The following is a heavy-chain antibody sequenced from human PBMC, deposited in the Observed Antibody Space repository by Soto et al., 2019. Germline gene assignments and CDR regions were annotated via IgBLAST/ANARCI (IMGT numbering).Heavy chain of an antibody. J-gene: IGHJ5*02. V-gene: IGHV1-8*01. CDR1: GYTFTSYD. CDR2: MNPNSGNT. D-gene: IGHD4-17*01. CDR3: ASVLGSGEYGDYVFRFDP. Sequence: ASVKVSCKASGYTFTSYDINWVRQATGQGLEWMGWMNPNSGNTGYAQKFQGRVTMTRNTSISTAYMELSSLRSEDTAVYYCASVLGSGEYGDYVFRFDPLGQGTLFTVSS.